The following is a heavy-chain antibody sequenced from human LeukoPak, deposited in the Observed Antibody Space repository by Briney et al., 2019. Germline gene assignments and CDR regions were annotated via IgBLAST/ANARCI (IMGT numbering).Heavy chain of an antibody. Sequence: ASVKVSCKASGYTFTNFDINWVRQATGQGLEWMGWMNPKTGNTGSAQKFQGRVTITGNTSISTAYMELSSLRSEDTAVYYCVRIYYSNAFDIWGQGPMVTVSS. CDR1: GYTFTNFD. CDR3: VRIYYSNAFDI. D-gene: IGHD4-11*01. V-gene: IGHV1-8*01. CDR2: MNPKTGNT. J-gene: IGHJ3*02.